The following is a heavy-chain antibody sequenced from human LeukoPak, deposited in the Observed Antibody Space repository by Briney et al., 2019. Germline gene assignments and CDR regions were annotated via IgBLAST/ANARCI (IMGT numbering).Heavy chain of an antibody. CDR3: ARFTWFGELLFDY. V-gene: IGHV4-39*07. D-gene: IGHD3-10*01. CDR1: GASLSVSGRN. J-gene: IGHJ4*02. Sequence: SETLSLTCTVSGASLSVSGRNWGWVRQPPGKGLEWIASIYYSGSTYYSPSLESRVTMSVDTSKNQFSLKLSSVTAADTAVYYCARFTWFGELLFDYWGQGTLVTVSS. CDR2: IYYSGST.